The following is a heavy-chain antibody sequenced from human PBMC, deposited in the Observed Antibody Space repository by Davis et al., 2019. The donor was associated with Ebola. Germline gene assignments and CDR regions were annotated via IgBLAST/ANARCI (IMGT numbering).Heavy chain of an antibody. Sequence: PGGSLRLSCAASGFTFSDNYMMWIRQAPGKGLEWVAYISYSGATIYYADAVKGRFTISRDNANNSLHLQMNSLRIEDTAMYYCVSLLHWGQGARVTVSS. CDR2: ISYSGATI. CDR3: VSLLH. CDR1: GFTFSDNY. J-gene: IGHJ4*02. V-gene: IGHV3-11*01.